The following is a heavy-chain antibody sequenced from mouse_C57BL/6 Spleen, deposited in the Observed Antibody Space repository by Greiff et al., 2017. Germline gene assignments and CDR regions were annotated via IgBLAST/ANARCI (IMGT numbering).Heavy chain of an antibody. J-gene: IGHJ4*01. CDR3: ARGVLDYEETYYAMDY. CDR2: INPNNGGT. V-gene: IGHV1-26*01. D-gene: IGHD2-4*01. CDR1: GYTFTDYY. Sequence: EVQLQQSGPELVKPGASVKISCKASGYTFTDYYMNWVKQSHGKSLEWIGDINPNNGGTSYNQKFKGKATLTVDKSSSTAYMELRSLTSEDSAVYYCARGVLDYEETYYAMDYWGQGTSVTVSS.